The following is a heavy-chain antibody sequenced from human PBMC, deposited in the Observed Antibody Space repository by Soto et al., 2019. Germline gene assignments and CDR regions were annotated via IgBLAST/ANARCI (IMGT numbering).Heavy chain of an antibody. CDR1: GFTFSSYG. CDR3: AREIGYCTNGVCYSFYYYGMDV. D-gene: IGHD2-8*01. CDR2: IWYDGSNK. J-gene: IGHJ6*02. Sequence: PGGSLRLSCAASGFTFSSYGMHWVRQAPGKGLEWVAVIWYDGSNKYYADSVKGRFTISRDNSKNTLYLQMNSLRAEDTAVYYCAREIGYCTNGVCYSFYYYGMDVWGQGTTVTVYS. V-gene: IGHV3-33*01.